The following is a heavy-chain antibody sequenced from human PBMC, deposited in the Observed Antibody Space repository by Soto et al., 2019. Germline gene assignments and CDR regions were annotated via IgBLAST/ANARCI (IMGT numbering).Heavy chain of an antibody. CDR1: GGTFSSYA. J-gene: IGHJ5*02. CDR2: IIPIFGTA. Sequence: SVKVSCKASGGTFSSYAISWVRQAPGQGLEWMGGIIPIFGTANYAQKFQGRVTITADKSTSTAYMELSSLRSEDTAVYYCASRHYDSSGPTGWFDPWGQGTLVTVSS. V-gene: IGHV1-69*06. D-gene: IGHD3-22*01. CDR3: ASRHYDSSGPTGWFDP.